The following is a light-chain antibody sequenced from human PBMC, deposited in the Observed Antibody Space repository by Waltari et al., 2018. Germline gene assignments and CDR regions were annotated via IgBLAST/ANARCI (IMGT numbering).Light chain of an antibody. CDR3: QQYYTTPFT. Sequence: DIVMTQSPDSLAVSLGERATINCKSSQSVLYNSNNKNYLAWYQQKPGQPPKLLIYWASTRESGVPDRFSGSGSGTDFTLTVSSLQAEDVAVYYCQQYYTTPFTCGPGTKVDI. CDR2: WAS. J-gene: IGKJ3*01. V-gene: IGKV4-1*01. CDR1: QSVLYNSNNKNY.